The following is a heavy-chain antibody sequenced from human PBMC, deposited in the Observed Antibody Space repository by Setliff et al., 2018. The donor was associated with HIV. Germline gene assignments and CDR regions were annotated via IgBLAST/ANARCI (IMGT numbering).Heavy chain of an antibody. V-gene: IGHV4-38-2*02. CDR3: LRGGTST. J-gene: IGHJ4*02. D-gene: IGHD3-16*01. CDR2: IYHSGST. CDR1: GYSISSGYY. Sequence: PSETLSLTCTVSGYSISSGYYWGWIRQPPGKGLEWVGSIYHSGSTNYNPSLKSRVTISVDTSKNQSSLKLSSVTAADTAVYYCLRGGTSTWGQGTLVTVSS.